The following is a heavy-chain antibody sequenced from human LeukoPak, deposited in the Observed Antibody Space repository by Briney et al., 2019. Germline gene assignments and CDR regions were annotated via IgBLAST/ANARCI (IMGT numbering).Heavy chain of an antibody. J-gene: IGHJ4*02. CDR2: IYPGDSDT. V-gene: IGHV5-51*01. CDR3: ARSPFSNRYDHKDY. D-gene: IGHD3-9*01. CDR1: GYSFSSYW. Sequence: GESLKISCKGSGYSFSSYWIGWVLQVPGKGLEWMVIIYPGDSDTRYSPSFQGHVTISADKSISTAYLQWSSLKASDTAMYYCARSPFSNRYDHKDYWGQGTLVTVSS.